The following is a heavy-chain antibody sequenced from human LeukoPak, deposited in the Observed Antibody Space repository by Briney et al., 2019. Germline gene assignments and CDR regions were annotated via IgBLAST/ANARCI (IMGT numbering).Heavy chain of an antibody. CDR1: GGSFSGYY. D-gene: IGHD3-10*01. J-gene: IGHJ4*02. V-gene: IGHV4-34*01. Sequence: SETLSLTCAVYGGSFSGYYWSWIRQPPGKGLEWIGEINHSGSTNYNPSLKSRVTISVDTSKNQFSLKLSSVTAADTAVYYCARGALVRGVSLWGRGTLVTVSS. CDR2: INHSGST. CDR3: ARGALVRGVSL.